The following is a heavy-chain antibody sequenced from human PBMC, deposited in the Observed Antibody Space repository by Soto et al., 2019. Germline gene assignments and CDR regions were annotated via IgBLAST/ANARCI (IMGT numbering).Heavy chain of an antibody. D-gene: IGHD1-1*01. V-gene: IGHV3-33*01. J-gene: IGHJ6*02. CDR1: GFNFSSYG. CDR2: IWYDGSNE. Sequence: GGSLRLSCAASGFNFSSYGMHWVRQTPGKGLEWVAVIWYDGSNEYYADSVKGRFTISRDNSKNTLYLQMNSLRAEDTAVYYSARDQLTRVAHYYGMDVWGQGTTVTVSS. CDR3: ARDQLTRVAHYYGMDV.